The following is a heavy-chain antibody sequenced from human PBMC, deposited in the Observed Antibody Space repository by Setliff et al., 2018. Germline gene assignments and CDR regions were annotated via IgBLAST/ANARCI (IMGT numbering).Heavy chain of an antibody. CDR2: IGHTGSI. CDR1: GYSISSGYI. J-gene: IGHJ4*02. V-gene: IGHV4-38-2*02. Sequence: SETLSLTCTVSGYSISSGYIWGWIRQPPGKGLEWVGNIGHTGSINYNPSLKGRLTISRDTSKDQVSLKLNSVTATDTAVYYCARDLGHGGDSDYWGQGILVTVSS. CDR3: ARDLGHGGDSDY. D-gene: IGHD2-21*02.